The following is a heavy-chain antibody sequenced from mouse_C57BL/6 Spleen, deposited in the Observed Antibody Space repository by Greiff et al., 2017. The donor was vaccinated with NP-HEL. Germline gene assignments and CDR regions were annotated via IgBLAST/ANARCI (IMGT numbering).Heavy chain of an antibody. CDR1: GYTFTSYT. Sequence: QVHVKQSGAELARPGASVKMSCKASGYTFTSYTMHWVKQRPGQGLEWIGYINPSSGYTKYNQKFKDKATLTADKSSSTAYMQLSSLTSEDSAVYYCARGGYSYYFDYWGQGTTLTVSS. D-gene: IGHD3-1*01. CDR2: INPSSGYT. V-gene: IGHV1-4*01. CDR3: ARGGYSYYFDY. J-gene: IGHJ2*01.